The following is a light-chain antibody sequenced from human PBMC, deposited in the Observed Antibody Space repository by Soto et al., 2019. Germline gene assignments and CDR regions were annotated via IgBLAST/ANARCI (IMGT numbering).Light chain of an antibody. V-gene: IGKV1-5*03. Sequence: DIQMTQSPSTLSASVGKRVTITCLASQSISSWLAWYQQKPGKAPNLLIYKASSLESGVPSRFSGSGSGTELTLTSSSLQHDDFATYYCHQSNSYPYTFGQATKLPIK. CDR1: QSISSW. CDR2: KAS. J-gene: IGKJ2*01. CDR3: HQSNSYPYT.